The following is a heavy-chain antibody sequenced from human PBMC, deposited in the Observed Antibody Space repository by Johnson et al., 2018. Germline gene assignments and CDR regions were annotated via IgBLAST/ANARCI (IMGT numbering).Heavy chain of an antibody. CDR3: AGGVREYMYGYGLNL. J-gene: IGHJ4*02. V-gene: IGHV4-59*01. Sequence: QVQLQESGPGLVKPSETLSLICTVSGAYIRNYYWSWIRLPPGKGLEWLGYIYNSGVTNYNPSLPRRVTISLDPSKSQFSLNLTSVTAADAAMYYCAGGVREYMYGYGLNLWGQGTLVTVSS. CDR1: GAYIRNYY. CDR2: IYNSGVT. D-gene: IGHD5-12*01.